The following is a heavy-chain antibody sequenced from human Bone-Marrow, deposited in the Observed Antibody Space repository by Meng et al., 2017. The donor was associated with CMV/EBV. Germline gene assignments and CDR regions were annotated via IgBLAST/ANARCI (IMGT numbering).Heavy chain of an antibody. CDR1: GGSFSGYY. V-gene: IGHV4-34*01. D-gene: IGHD3-3*01. Sequence: SETLSLTCAVYGGSFSGYYWSWIRQPPGKGLEWIGEINHSGSTNYNPSLKSRVTISVDTSKNQFSLKLSSVTAADTAVYYCARGRGFFWSDGMDVWGQRTTVTVSS. CDR2: INHSGST. J-gene: IGHJ6*02. CDR3: ARGRGFFWSDGMDV.